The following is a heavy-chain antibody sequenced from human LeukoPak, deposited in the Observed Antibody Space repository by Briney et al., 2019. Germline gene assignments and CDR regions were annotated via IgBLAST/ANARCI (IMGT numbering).Heavy chain of an antibody. V-gene: IGHV4-4*07. D-gene: IGHD1-1*01. CDR2: IYSSGST. CDR3: ARDRGTWNDDGFDY. J-gene: IGHJ4*02. CDR1: GGSISSYY. Sequence: SETLSLTCTVSGGSISSYYWSWIRQPAGKGLEWIGRIYSSGSTNYNPSLKSRVTMSVDTSKNQFSLKLSSVTAADTAVYYCARDRGTWNDDGFDYWGQGTLVTVSS.